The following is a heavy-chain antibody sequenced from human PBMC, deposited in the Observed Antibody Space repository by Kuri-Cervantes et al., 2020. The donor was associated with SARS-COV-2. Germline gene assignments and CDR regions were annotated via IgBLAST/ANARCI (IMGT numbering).Heavy chain of an antibody. V-gene: IGHV3-64D*08. CDR2: ISSNGGST. Sequence: GESLKISCSASGFTFSSYAMHWVRQAPGKGLEYVSAISSNGGSTYYADSVKGRFTISRDNSKNTLYLQMSSLRAEDTAVYYCVKEKGLPGVDYWGQGTRVTGSS. D-gene: IGHD5-12*01. J-gene: IGHJ4*02. CDR3: VKEKGLPGVDY. CDR1: GFTFSSYA.